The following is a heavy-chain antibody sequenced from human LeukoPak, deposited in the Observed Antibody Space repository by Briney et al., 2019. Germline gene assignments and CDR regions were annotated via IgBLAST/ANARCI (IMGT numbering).Heavy chain of an antibody. V-gene: IGHV4-59*01. CDR1: GGSFSGYY. D-gene: IGHD3-10*01. Sequence: SETLSLTCAVYGGSFSGYYWSWIRQPPGKGLEWIGYIYYSGTTTYNPSLKSRVTISIDMSNNHFSLNLRSVTAADKAVYYCARDSGPWGVFDPWGQGTLVTVSS. CDR2: IYYSGTT. CDR3: ARDSGPWGVFDP. J-gene: IGHJ5*02.